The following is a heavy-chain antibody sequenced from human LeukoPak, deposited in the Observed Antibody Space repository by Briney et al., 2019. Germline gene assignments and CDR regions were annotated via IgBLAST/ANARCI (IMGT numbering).Heavy chain of an antibody. CDR2: IYYSGST. CDR1: GGSISSSSYY. Sequence: KPSETLSLTCTVSGGSISSSSYYWGWIRQPPGEGLEWIGSIYYSGSTYYNPSLKSRVTISVDTSKNQFSLKLSSVTAADTAVYYCARHYDSRLFDYWGQGTLVTVSS. CDR3: ARHYDSRLFDY. J-gene: IGHJ4*02. V-gene: IGHV4-39*01. D-gene: IGHD3-22*01.